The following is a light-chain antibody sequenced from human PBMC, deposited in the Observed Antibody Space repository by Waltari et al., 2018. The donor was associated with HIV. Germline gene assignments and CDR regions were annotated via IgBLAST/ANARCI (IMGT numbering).Light chain of an antibody. V-gene: IGLV1-51*01. CDR3: GTWDSSLNLYV. Sequence: HSILPQPPPVSAAPGQKFPFSCSGGNPNVENNFFYWYQQAPEKAPRLPIYDNKRRPAGLPDRFSASKAGMSSTLDITGLPIVDEADYYCGTWDSSLNLYVFGPGTTVAVL. J-gene: IGLJ1*01. CDR2: DNK. CDR1: NPNVENNF.